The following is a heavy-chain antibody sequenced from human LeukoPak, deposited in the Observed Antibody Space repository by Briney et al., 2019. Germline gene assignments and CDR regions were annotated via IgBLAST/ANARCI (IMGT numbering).Heavy chain of an antibody. CDR3: ARLSADDYDFWSGYLNAFDI. CDR2: IYPGDSDT. Sequence: GESLKISCKGSGYSFTSYWIGWVRQMPGKGLEWMGIIYPGDSDTRYSLSFQGQVTISADKSISTAYLQWSSLKASDTAMYYCARLSADDYDFWSGYLNAFDIWGQGTMVTVSS. D-gene: IGHD3-3*01. CDR1: GYSFTSYW. V-gene: IGHV5-51*01. J-gene: IGHJ3*02.